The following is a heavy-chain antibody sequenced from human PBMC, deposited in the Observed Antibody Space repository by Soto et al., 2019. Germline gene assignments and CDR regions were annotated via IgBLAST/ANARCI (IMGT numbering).Heavy chain of an antibody. Sequence: QVQLVQSGAEVKKPGASVRVSCKASGYTFTSYFIYWVRLAPGQGLEWMGFINPTGGATRYAQKFHGRVTLTRDTSTSTVYMELSSLRSEDTAVYYCARDSPVSHFFDYWGQGTLVTVSS. CDR3: ARDSPVSHFFDY. V-gene: IGHV1-46*03. CDR2: INPTGGAT. CDR1: GYTFTSYF. D-gene: IGHD4-4*01. J-gene: IGHJ4*02.